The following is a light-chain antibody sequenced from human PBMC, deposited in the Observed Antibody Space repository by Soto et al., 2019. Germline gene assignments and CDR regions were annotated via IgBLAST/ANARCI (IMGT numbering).Light chain of an antibody. CDR3: SSYTSSSTV. CDR2: EVS. Sequence: QSALTQPASVSGSPGQSITISCTGTSSDVGGYNYVSWYQQHPGKAPKLMIYEVSNRPSGVSNRFSGSKSGNTASLTISGLQAEDEADYYCSSYTSSSTVCGGGTTLNVL. CDR1: SSDVGGYNY. J-gene: IGLJ3*02. V-gene: IGLV2-14*01.